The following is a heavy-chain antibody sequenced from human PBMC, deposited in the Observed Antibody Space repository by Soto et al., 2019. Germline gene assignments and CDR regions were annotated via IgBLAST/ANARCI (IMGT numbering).Heavy chain of an antibody. CDR3: ERESEDLTSKFDY. V-gene: IGHV3-21*06. Sequence: GGSLRLSCAASGFTFTRYSMNWVRQAPGKGLEWVSSISSTTNYIYYGDSMKGRFTISRDNAKNSLYLEMNSLRAEDTAVYYSERESEDLTSKFDYWGQGTLVTVSS. CDR2: ISSTTNYI. J-gene: IGHJ4*02. CDR1: GFTFTRYS.